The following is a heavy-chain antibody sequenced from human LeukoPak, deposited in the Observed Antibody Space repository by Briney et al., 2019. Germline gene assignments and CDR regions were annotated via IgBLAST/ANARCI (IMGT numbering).Heavy chain of an antibody. J-gene: IGHJ6*03. CDR2: IWYDGSNK. Sequence: GGSLRLSCAASGFTFSSYGMHWVRQAPGKGLEWVAVIWYDGSNKYYAGSVKGRFTISRDNSKNTLYLQMNSLRAEDTAVYYCGRDGAYYDFWSGYFLTKFYFYHMELWGKGTKV. CDR1: GFTFSSYG. V-gene: IGHV3-33*01. D-gene: IGHD3-3*01. CDR3: GRDGAYYDFWSGYFLTKFYFYHMEL.